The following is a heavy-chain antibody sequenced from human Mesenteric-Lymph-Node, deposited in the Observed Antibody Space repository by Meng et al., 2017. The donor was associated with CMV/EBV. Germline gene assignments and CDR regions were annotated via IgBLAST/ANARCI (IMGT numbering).Heavy chain of an antibody. J-gene: IGHJ6*02. V-gene: IGHV4-39*07. Sequence: SETLSLTCTVSGGSISSNDYYWGWIRQPPGKGLEWIASIHYSGSADYNSSLKSRVTISVDTSKNQFSLKLNSVTAADTAVYYCAREHLSHDSYGMDVWGQGTTVTVSS. CDR3: AREHLSHDSYGMDV. CDR2: IHYSGSA. CDR1: GGSISSNDYY.